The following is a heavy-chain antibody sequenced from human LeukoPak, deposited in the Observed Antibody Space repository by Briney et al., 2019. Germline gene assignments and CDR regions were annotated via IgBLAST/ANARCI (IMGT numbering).Heavy chain of an antibody. J-gene: IGHJ4*02. CDR1: GFTFSSYA. Sequence: GSLRLSCSASGFTFSSYAMHWVRQAPGKGLEYVSAISSNGGSTYYADSVKGRFTISRDNSKNTLYLQMSSLRAEDTAVYYCARDHPKWELMGFDYWGQGILVTVSS. CDR2: ISSNGGST. D-gene: IGHD1-26*01. V-gene: IGHV3-64D*06. CDR3: ARDHPKWELMGFDY.